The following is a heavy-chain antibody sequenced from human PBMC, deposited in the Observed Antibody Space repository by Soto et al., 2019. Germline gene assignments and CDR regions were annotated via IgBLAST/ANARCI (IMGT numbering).Heavy chain of an antibody. J-gene: IGHJ3*02. D-gene: IGHD3-16*01. V-gene: IGHV4-39*01. CDR3: ASPTLGAFDI. Sequence: PSETLSLTCTVSGGSIISSNYFWGWIRQPPGKGLEWIGSIYYSGSTSYNSSLKSRVTISVDTSKNQFSLRLSSVTAADTAVYYCASPTLGAFDIWGQGTLVTVSS. CDR1: GGSIISSNYF. CDR2: IYYSGST.